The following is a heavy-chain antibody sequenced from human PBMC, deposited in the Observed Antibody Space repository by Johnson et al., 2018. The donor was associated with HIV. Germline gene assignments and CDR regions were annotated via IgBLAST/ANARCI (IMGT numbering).Heavy chain of an antibody. J-gene: IGHJ3*02. CDR1: GFTVSSNY. CDR3: ARDQCDSSSWYDTFDI. CDR2: IYSGGST. Sequence: VQLVESGGGLIQPGGSLRLSCAASGFTVSSNYMSWVRQAPGKGLEWVSVIYSGGSTYYADPVKGRLTISRDSSKNTLYIQMNSLRAEDTAVYYCARDQCDSSSWYDTFDIWGQGTMVTVSS. V-gene: IGHV3-53*01. D-gene: IGHD6-13*01.